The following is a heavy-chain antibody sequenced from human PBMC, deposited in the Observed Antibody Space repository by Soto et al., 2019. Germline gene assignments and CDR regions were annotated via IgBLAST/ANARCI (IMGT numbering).Heavy chain of an antibody. V-gene: IGHV1-2*02. CDR2: INPNSGGT. D-gene: IGHD3-22*01. Sequence: ASVKVSCKASGYTFTGYYMHWVRQAPGQGLEWMGWINPNSGGTNYAQKFQGRVTMTRDTSITTAYMELSRLRSDDTAVYHCARNYYDSSDRDYLDYWGQGTPVTVSS. CDR3: ARNYYDSSDRDYLDY. J-gene: IGHJ4*02. CDR1: GYTFTGYY.